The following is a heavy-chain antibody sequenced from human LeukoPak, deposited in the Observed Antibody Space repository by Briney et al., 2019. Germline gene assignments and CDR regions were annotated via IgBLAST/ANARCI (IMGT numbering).Heavy chain of an antibody. CDR2: ISGSGGST. D-gene: IGHD3-10*01. J-gene: IGHJ5*02. CDR3: AKQGTMVRGVIAWFDP. Sequence: GGSLRLSCAASGFTFSSYAMSWVRQAPGKGLEWVSAISGSGGSTYYADSVKGRFTISRDNSKNTLYLQMNSLRAEDMAVYYCAKQGTMVRGVIAWFDPWGQGTLVTVSS. CDR1: GFTFSSYA. V-gene: IGHV3-23*01.